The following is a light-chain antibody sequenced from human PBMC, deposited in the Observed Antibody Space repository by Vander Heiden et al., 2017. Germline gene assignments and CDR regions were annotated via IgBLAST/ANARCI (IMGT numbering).Light chain of an antibody. CDR1: QSISSH. J-gene: IGKJ4*01. V-gene: IGKV3-15*01. CDR2: GAF. Sequence: EIVMTQSPATLSVSPGERVTLSCRASQSISSHLAWYQQKPGQARRLLIYGAFIRASGIPTSFSGGGSGTDFTLTINTLQSEDFAVYYCQQYDNWPLTFGGGTKVEIK. CDR3: QQYDNWPLT.